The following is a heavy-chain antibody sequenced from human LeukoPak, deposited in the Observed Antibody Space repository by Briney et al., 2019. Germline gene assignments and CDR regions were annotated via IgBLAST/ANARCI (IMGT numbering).Heavy chain of an antibody. V-gene: IGHV1-69*13. J-gene: IGHJ3*02. Sequence: SVKVSCKASGGTFSSYAISWVRQAPGQGLEWMGGIIPIFGTANYAQKCQGRVTITADESTSTAYMELSSLRSEDTAVYYCARDRGECSSTSCDDAFDIWGQGTMVTVSS. CDR3: ARDRGECSSTSCDDAFDI. D-gene: IGHD2-2*01. CDR2: IIPIFGTA. CDR1: GGTFSSYA.